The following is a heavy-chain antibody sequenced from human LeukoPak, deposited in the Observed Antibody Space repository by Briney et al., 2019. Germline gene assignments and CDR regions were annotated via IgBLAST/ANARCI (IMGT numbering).Heavy chain of an antibody. D-gene: IGHD3-10*01. V-gene: IGHV1-2*02. CDR3: ARGHGYGSGSYYNVPKY. CDR2: INPNSGGT. J-gene: IGHJ4*02. Sequence: ASVKVSCTAFDYTFSRYGTSSVRQAPGQGLGWMGWINPNSGGTKFARNFQVRVTMTRDTSIRTAYMELSRLRSDDTAVYYCARGHGYGSGSYYNVPKYWGQGTLVTVSS. CDR1: DYTFSRYG.